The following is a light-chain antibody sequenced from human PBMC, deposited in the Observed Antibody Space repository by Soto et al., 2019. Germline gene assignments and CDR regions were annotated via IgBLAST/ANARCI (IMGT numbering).Light chain of an antibody. J-gene: IGKJ4*01. CDR3: QWHSDWSPRLT. Sequence: EVVLTQSPATLSLSPGERATLSCRASESIGNYLAWYQQKLGQAPKLLIYDASHRAIGIPGRFRSDGSGTGFSLTISSLEPEDFAVYYCQWHSDWSPRLTFGGGTKVEIK. V-gene: IGKV3-11*01. CDR1: ESIGNY. CDR2: DAS.